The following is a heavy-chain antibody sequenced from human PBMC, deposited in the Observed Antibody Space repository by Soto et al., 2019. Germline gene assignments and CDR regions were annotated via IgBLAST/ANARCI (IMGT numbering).Heavy chain of an antibody. CDR1: GGSISNYY. D-gene: IGHD4-4*01. CDR3: ARHTVLPGYADHRNWFDP. V-gene: IGHV4-59*08. J-gene: IGHJ5*02. Sequence: QVQLQESGPGLVEPSETLSLTCTVSGGSISNYYWNWIRQPPGKGLEWIGYIHYSGSTDYNPSLKSRVTISVDTSKNQFSLKLNSVTAADTAIYYGARHTVLPGYADHRNWFDPWGQGTLVTVSS. CDR2: IHYSGST.